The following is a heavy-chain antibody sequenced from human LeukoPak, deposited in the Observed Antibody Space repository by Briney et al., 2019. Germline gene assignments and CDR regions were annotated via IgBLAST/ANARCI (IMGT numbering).Heavy chain of an antibody. V-gene: IGHV4-4*07. Sequence: PSETLSLTCTVSGGSISSYYWSWIRQPAGKGLEWIGRIYTSGSTYYNPSLKSRVTISVDTSKNQFSLKLSSVTAADTAVYYCAVYTDYYYYMDVWGKGTTVTVSS. CDR1: GGSISSYY. CDR3: AVYTDYYYYMDV. D-gene: IGHD2-8*01. J-gene: IGHJ6*03. CDR2: IYTSGST.